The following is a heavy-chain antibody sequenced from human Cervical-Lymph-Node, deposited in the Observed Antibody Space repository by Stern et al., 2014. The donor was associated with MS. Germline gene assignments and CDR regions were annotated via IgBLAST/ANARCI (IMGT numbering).Heavy chain of an antibody. D-gene: IGHD3-3*01. CDR3: ARETYYDFWSGYHQSNWFDP. CDR1: GGTFSSYT. CDR2: IIPILGIA. V-gene: IGHV1-69*09. Sequence: QVQLVQSGAEVKKPGSSVKVSCKASGGTFSSYTISWVRQAPGQGLEWMGRIIPILGIANYAQKFQGRVTITADKSTSTAYMELSSLRSEDTAVYYCARETYYDFWSGYHQSNWFDPWGQGTLVTVSS. J-gene: IGHJ5*02.